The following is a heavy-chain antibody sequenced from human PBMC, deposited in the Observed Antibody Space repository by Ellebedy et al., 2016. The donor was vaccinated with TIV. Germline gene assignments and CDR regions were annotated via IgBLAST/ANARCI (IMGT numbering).Heavy chain of an antibody. V-gene: IGHV4-59*01. Sequence: SETLSPTXTLSGAPISSYYWSWIRQPPGKGLEWIGYVYYSGSTNYNPSLKSRVTISVDASKNQFSLNLSSVTAADTAVYCCARATMPSAAAGSAFDIWGQGTMVTVSS. D-gene: IGHD6-13*01. CDR1: GAPISSYY. CDR2: VYYSGST. CDR3: ARATMPSAAAGSAFDI. J-gene: IGHJ3*02.